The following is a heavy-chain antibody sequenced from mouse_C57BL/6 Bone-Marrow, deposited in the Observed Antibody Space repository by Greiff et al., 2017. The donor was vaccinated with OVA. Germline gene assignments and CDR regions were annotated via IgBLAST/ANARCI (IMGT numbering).Heavy chain of an antibody. CDR2: IDPSDSYT. CDR1: GYTFTSYW. D-gene: IGHD1-2*01. Sequence: QVQLQQPGAELVMPGASVKLSCKASGYTFTSYWMHWVKQRPGQGLEWIGEIDPSDSYTNYNQKFKGKSTLTVDKSSSTAYMQLSSLTSEDSAVYYCARRDYYGPWYFDVWGTGTTVTVPS. V-gene: IGHV1-69*01. J-gene: IGHJ1*03. CDR3: ARRDYYGPWYFDV.